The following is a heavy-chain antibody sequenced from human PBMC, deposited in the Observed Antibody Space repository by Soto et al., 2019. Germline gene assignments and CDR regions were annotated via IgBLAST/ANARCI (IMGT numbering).Heavy chain of an antibody. V-gene: IGHV1-8*01. CDR2: MNPNSGNT. D-gene: IGHD6-19*01. J-gene: IGHJ4*02. Sequence: AFVNGSCTSFGYTFTIYHVNWGRKTPGQGLEWMGWMNPNSGNTGYAQKFQGRVTMTRNTSISTAYMELSSLRSEDTAVYYCAADKGVAGYSSGPLGYWGQRTLVPVS. CDR3: AADKGVAGYSSGPLGY. CDR1: GYTFTIYH.